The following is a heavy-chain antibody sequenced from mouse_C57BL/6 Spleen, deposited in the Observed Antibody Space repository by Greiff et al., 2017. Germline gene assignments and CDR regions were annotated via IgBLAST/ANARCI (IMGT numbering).Heavy chain of an antibody. Sequence: ESGPGLVKPSQSLSLTCSVTGYSITSGYYWNWIRQFPGNKLEWMGYISYDGSNNYNPSLKNRISITRDTSKNQFFLKLNSVTTEDTATYYCARESNAYYYAMDYWGQGTSVTVSS. J-gene: IGHJ4*01. D-gene: IGHD2-5*01. CDR2: ISYDGSN. V-gene: IGHV3-6*01. CDR3: ARESNAYYYAMDY. CDR1: GYSITSGYY.